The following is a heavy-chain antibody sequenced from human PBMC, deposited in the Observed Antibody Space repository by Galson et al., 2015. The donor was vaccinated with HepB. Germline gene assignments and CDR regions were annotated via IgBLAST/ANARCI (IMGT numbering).Heavy chain of an antibody. CDR2: ISSDGLST. CDR1: GFNVKDFW. CDR3: ASDRSSLFDVFTASYNWYFDA. V-gene: IGHV3-74*01. D-gene: IGHD3-9*01. Sequence: SLRLSCAGSGFNVKDFWMHWVRQVPGKGLMWVARISSDGLSTAYADSVQGRFTISRDNARNTFYLQMNGLRVEDTAIYYCASDRSSLFDVFTASYNWYFDAWGRGALVTVSS. J-gene: IGHJ2*01.